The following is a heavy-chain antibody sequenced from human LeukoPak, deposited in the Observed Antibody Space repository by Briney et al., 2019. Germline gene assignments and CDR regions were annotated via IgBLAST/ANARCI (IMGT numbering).Heavy chain of an antibody. J-gene: IGHJ6*03. CDR2: ISGSGGST. V-gene: IGHV3-23*01. D-gene: IGHD3-10*01. Sequence: AGGSLRLSCAASGFTFSSYGMSWVRQAPGKGLEWVSAISGSGGSTYYADSVKGRFTISRDNSKNTLYLQMNSLRAEDTAVYYCAKEKGGSFMVRGTYMDVWGKGTTVTISS. CDR1: GFTFSSYG. CDR3: AKEKGGSFMVRGTYMDV.